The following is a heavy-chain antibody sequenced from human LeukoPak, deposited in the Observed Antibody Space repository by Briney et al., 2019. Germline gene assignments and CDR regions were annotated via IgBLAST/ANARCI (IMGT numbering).Heavy chain of an antibody. D-gene: IGHD4-23*01. CDR3: ARGAYGGAVRFDY. V-gene: IGHV4-59*11. CDR1: GRSISSHY. J-gene: IGHJ4*02. CDR2: IYYSGST. Sequence: PSETLSLTCTVSGRSISSHYWSWIRQPPGKGLEWIGYIYYSGSTNYNPSLKSRVTISVDTSKNQFSLKLSSVTAADTAVYYCARGAYGGAVRFDYWGQGTLVTVSS.